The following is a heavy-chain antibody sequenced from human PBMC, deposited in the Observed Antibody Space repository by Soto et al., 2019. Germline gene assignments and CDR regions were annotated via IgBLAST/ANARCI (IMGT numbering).Heavy chain of an antibody. CDR2: IYYSGST. V-gene: IGHV4-39*01. J-gene: IGHJ4*02. CDR3: ASLCSGGSCRLDY. CDR1: GGSISSSSYY. Sequence: QLELQESGPGLVKPSETLSLTCTVSGGSISSSSYYWGWIRQPPGKGLEWIGSIYYSGSTYYNPSLKSRVTISVDTSKNQFSLKLSSVTAADTAVSYCASLCSGGSCRLDYWGQGTLVTVSS. D-gene: IGHD2-15*01.